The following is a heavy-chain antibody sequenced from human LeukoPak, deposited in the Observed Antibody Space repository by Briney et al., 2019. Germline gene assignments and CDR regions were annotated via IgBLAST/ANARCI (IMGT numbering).Heavy chain of an antibody. D-gene: IGHD3-22*01. CDR3: ARDLWRDTSENSLYNWFDP. CDR2: INVGNGHT. Sequence: ASAKVSCKASGYTFTKHAIHWVRQAPGQRPEWMGWINVGNGHTKYSQKFQGRVTITKDTSADTAYMELSSLTFEDTAVFYCARDLWRDTSENSLYNWFDPWGQGTLVTVSS. J-gene: IGHJ5*02. V-gene: IGHV1-3*01. CDR1: GYTFTKHA.